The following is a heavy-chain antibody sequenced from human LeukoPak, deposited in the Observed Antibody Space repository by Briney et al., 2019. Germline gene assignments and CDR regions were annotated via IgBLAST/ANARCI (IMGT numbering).Heavy chain of an antibody. V-gene: IGHV3-21*04. J-gene: IGHJ3*02. CDR3: ARDRTAGGYYDFRI. CDR2: ISSSSSYI. CDR1: GFTFSSYS. D-gene: IGHD3-22*01. Sequence: GGSLRLSCAASGFTFSSYSMNWVRQAPGKGLEWVSSISSSSSYIYYADSVKGRFTISRDNAKNSLYLQMNSLRAEDTALYYCARDRTAGGYYDFRIWGQGTMVTVSS.